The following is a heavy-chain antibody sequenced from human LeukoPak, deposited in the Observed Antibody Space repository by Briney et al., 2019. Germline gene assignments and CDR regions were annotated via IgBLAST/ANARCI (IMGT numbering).Heavy chain of an antibody. CDR2: INPNSGGT. V-gene: IGHV1-2*06. Sequence: GASVKVSCKASGYTFTGYYMHWVRQAPGQGLEWMGRINPNSGGTNYAQKFQGRVTMTRDTSISKAYMELSRLRSDDTAVYYCARTVAGDNDAFDIWGQGTMVTVSS. D-gene: IGHD6-19*01. CDR1: GYTFTGYY. J-gene: IGHJ3*02. CDR3: ARTVAGDNDAFDI.